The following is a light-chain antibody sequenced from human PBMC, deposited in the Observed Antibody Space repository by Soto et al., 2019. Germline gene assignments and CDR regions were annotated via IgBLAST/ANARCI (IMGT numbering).Light chain of an antibody. CDR2: DVS. V-gene: IGLV2-14*03. Sequence: QSALTQPASVSGSPGQSITISCTGTSSDVGTSNFVSWYQQHPGKAPKFMIYDVSNRPSGISDRFSGSKSANTASLTISGLQAEDEADYYCSSFTTSSTLVFGGGTKLTVL. J-gene: IGLJ2*01. CDR3: SSFTTSSTLV. CDR1: SSDVGTSNF.